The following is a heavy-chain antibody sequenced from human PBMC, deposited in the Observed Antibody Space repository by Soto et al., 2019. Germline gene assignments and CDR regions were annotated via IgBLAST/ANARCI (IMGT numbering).Heavy chain of an antibody. CDR3: ARGNCGGDCYYYYGMDV. CDR1: GGSISSGDYY. V-gene: IGHV4-39*07. Sequence: SETLSLTCTVSGGSISSGDYYWSWIRQPPGKGLEWIGEINHSGSTNYNPSLKSRVTISVDTSKNQFSLKLSSVTAADTAVYYCARGNCGGDCYYYYGMDVWGQGTTVTVSS. J-gene: IGHJ6*02. CDR2: INHSGST. D-gene: IGHD2-21*02.